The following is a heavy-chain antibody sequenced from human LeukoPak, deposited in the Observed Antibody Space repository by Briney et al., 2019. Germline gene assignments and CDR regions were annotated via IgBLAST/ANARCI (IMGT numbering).Heavy chain of an antibody. CDR1: GFTFSNAW. V-gene: IGHV3-53*01. CDR2: IYSGGST. D-gene: IGHD6-19*01. J-gene: IGHJ5*02. Sequence: GGSLRLSCAASGFTFSNAWMSWVRQAPGKGLEWVSVIYSGGSTYYADSVKGRFTISRDNSKNTLYLQMNSLRAEDTAVYYCARAEIAVAGDYNWFDPWGQGTLVTVSS. CDR3: ARAEIAVAGDYNWFDP.